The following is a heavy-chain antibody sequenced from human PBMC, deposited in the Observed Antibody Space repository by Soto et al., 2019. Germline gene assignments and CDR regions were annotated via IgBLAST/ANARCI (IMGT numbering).Heavy chain of an antibody. CDR2: ISAYNGNT. Sequence: QVQLVQSGAEVKKPGASVKVSCKASGYTFTSYGISWVRQAPGQGLEWMGWISAYNGNTNYAQKLQGRVTMTTDTSTITAYMELRSLRSDDTAVYYCARDRITMVRGVIIRAYYFDYWGQGTLVTVSS. V-gene: IGHV1-18*04. D-gene: IGHD3-10*01. J-gene: IGHJ4*02. CDR1: GYTFTSYG. CDR3: ARDRITMVRGVIIRAYYFDY.